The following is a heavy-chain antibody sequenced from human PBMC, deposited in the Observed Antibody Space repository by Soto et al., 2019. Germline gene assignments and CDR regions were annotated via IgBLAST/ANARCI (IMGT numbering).Heavy chain of an antibody. J-gene: IGHJ6*02. CDR2: INPRGGST. D-gene: IGHD2-15*01. CDR1: GYTLNTYY. CDR3: ARGGGFSPYYYNLDV. V-gene: IGHV1-46*02. Sequence: QVQLVQSGAEVQKPGASVKVSCKASGYTLNTYYMHWVRQAPGQGPEWMGIINPRGGSTTYAQNFQDRVTMTRDTSSSTVYMELSSLSSEDTAVYYCARGGGFSPYYYNLDVWGQGTTVTVSS.